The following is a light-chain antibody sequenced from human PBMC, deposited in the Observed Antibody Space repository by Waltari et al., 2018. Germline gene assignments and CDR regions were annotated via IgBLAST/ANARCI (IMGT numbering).Light chain of an antibody. J-gene: IGLJ3*02. Sequence: YVLTQPPSVSVAPGKTATLTCGGENIERKSVNWYQQKAGQAPVLVLFYDTDRPSGIPDRFSGSNSGNTATLTISWVEAGDEADYHCQVWDDTTNSGVFGGGTRLTVL. CDR2: YDT. CDR1: NIERKS. V-gene: IGLV3-21*01. CDR3: QVWDDTTNSGV.